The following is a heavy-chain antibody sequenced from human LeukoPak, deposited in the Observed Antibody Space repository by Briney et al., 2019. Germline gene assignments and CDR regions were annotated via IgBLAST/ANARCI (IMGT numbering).Heavy chain of an antibody. CDR2: ISNDGTRK. CDR3: ASTETPSYYDSNGYFPFYFDY. Sequence: GGSLRLSCVPSGFSFSSYGMHWIRQAPGKGLEWVAVISNDGTRKYYADSVKGRFTIYRDNSRNTLYLQMNSLRAEDTAVYYCASTETPSYYDSNGYFPFYFDYWGQGILVTVSS. V-gene: IGHV3-30*03. J-gene: IGHJ4*02. CDR1: GFSFSSYG. D-gene: IGHD3-22*01.